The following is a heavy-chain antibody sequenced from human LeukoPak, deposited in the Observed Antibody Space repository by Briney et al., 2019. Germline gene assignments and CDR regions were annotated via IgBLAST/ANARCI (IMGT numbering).Heavy chain of an antibody. CDR2: ISAYNGNT. CDR3: ARGYCSGGSCYFHYGMDV. J-gene: IGHJ6*02. CDR1: GYTFTSYG. Sequence: ASVKVSCKASGYTFTSYGISWVRQAPGQGLEWMGWISAYNGNTSYAQKLQGRVTMTTDTSTSTAYMELRSLRSDDTAVYYCARGYCSGGSCYFHYGMDVWGQGTTVTVSS. V-gene: IGHV1-18*01. D-gene: IGHD2-15*01.